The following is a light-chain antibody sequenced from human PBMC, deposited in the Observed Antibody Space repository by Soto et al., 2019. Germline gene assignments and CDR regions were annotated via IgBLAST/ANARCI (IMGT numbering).Light chain of an antibody. Sequence: EIVMTQSPATLSVSPGERATLSCRASQSVSSNLAWYQQKPGQAPRLLIYGASTRATGIPARFSGSGSGTEFTLTNSSLQSEDFAVYYCKQYNNWPPLTFGGGTKVEIK. CDR1: QSVSSN. V-gene: IGKV3-15*01. CDR3: KQYNNWPPLT. J-gene: IGKJ4*01. CDR2: GAS.